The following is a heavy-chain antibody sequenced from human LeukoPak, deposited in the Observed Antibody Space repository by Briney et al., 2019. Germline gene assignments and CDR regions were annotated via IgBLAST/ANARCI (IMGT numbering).Heavy chain of an antibody. Sequence: SETLSLTCTVSGGSISGHYWSWIRQPPGKGLEWIGYIYYRGSTSYNPSLKSRVTISVDTSKNQFSLDLSSVTAADTAVFYCARDLISEYSRSHSHFDPWGQGTLVTVSS. D-gene: IGHD5-12*01. CDR2: IYYRGST. J-gene: IGHJ5*02. V-gene: IGHV4-59*11. CDR3: ARDLISEYSRSHSHFDP. CDR1: GGSISGHY.